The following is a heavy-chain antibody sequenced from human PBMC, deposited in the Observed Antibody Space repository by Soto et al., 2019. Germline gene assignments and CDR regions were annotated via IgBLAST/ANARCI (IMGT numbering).Heavy chain of an antibody. V-gene: IGHV1-69*06. CDR3: ARDVNYYDSSGYYYYYYGMDV. D-gene: IGHD3-22*01. CDR1: GGTFSSYA. J-gene: IGHJ6*02. CDR2: IIPIFGTA. Sequence: SVKVSCKASGGTFSSYAISWVRQAPGQGLEWMGGIIPIFGTANYAQKFQGRVTITADKSTSTAYMELSSLRSEDTAVYYCARDVNYYDSSGYYYYYYGMDVWGQGTTVTVSS.